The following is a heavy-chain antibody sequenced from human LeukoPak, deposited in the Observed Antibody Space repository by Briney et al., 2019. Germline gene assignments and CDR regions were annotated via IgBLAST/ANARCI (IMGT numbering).Heavy chain of an antibody. CDR1: GDSITTYY. D-gene: IGHD6-19*01. CDR2: IFYRGTT. J-gene: IGHJ4*02. V-gene: IGHV4-59*01. Sequence: PSETLSLTCTVSGDSITTYYWSWIRQSPGKGLEWIAYIFYRGTTNHNPSLKSRITISVDTSKTQFSLRLSSVTAADTAVYYCARLGETGGWFGIDYWGQGILVTVSS. CDR3: ARLGETGGWFGIDY.